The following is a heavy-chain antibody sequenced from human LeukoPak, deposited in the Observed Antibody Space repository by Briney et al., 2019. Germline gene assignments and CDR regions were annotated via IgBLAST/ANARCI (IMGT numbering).Heavy chain of an antibody. CDR2: ISSSSSYI. D-gene: IGHD3-3*01. CDR3: ARGFWARNTAYSTTIDDFWSGYYTYYFDY. Sequence: PGGSLRLSCAASGFTFSSYSMNWVRQAPGKGLEWVSSISSSSSYIYYADSVKGRFTISRDNAKNSLYLQMNSLRAEDTAVYYCARGFWARNTAYSTTIDDFWSGYYTYYFDYWGQGTLVTVSS. CDR1: GFTFSSYS. V-gene: IGHV3-21*01. J-gene: IGHJ4*02.